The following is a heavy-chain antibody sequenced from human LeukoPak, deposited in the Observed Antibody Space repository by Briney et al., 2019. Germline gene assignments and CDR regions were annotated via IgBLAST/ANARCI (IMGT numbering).Heavy chain of an antibody. D-gene: IGHD3-22*01. CDR2: ISSSSSYI. J-gene: IGHJ3*02. CDR3: ARENRNYFHTSGHIRGAFDI. Sequence: GGSLRLSCAASGLTFSSYSMNWVRQAPGKGLEWVSSISSSSSYIYYADSVKGRFTISRDNARDSLYLQMNTLRAEDTAVYYCARENRNYFHTSGHIRGAFDIWGQGTMVTVSS. V-gene: IGHV3-21*01. CDR1: GLTFSSYS.